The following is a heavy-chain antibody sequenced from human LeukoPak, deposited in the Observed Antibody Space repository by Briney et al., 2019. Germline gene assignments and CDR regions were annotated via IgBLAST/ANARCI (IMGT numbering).Heavy chain of an antibody. CDR2: ISSSGSTI. Sequence: QPGGSLRLSCAASGFTFSSYEMNWARQAPGKGLEWVSYISSSGSTIYYADSVKGRFTISRDNAKNSLYLQMNSLRAEDTAVYYCARVAGTSGYSYGFPYFDYWGQGTLVTVSS. V-gene: IGHV3-48*03. J-gene: IGHJ4*02. CDR1: GFTFSSYE. D-gene: IGHD5-18*01. CDR3: ARVAGTSGYSYGFPYFDY.